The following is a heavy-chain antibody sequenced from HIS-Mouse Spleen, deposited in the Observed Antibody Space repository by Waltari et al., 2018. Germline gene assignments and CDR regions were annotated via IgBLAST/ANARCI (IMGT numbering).Heavy chain of an antibody. V-gene: IGHV3-30*18. CDR1: GFTFSSYG. J-gene: IGHJ4*02. CDR3: AKASSGWLDY. CDR2: ISHDGSNK. Sequence: QVQLVESGGGVVQPGRSLRLSCAASGFTFSSYGMHGVRQAPGKGLEWVAVISHDGSNKYYADSVKGRFTISRDNSKNTLYLQMNSLRAEDTAVYYCAKASSGWLDYWGQGTLVTVSS. D-gene: IGHD6-19*01.